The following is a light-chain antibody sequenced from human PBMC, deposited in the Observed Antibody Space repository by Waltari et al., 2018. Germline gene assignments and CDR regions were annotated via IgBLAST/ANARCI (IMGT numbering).Light chain of an antibody. CDR3: CSYAGSYTFAV. V-gene: IGLV2-11*01. J-gene: IGLJ1*01. Sequence: QSALTQPRSASGSPGQSVPISCTGTSSDVGAYNYVSWYQQHPGKAPKLMIYEVSNRPSGISYRFSGSKAGNTAALTISGLQAEDEADYYCCSYAGSYTFAVFGTGTKVTV. CDR2: EVS. CDR1: SSDVGAYNY.